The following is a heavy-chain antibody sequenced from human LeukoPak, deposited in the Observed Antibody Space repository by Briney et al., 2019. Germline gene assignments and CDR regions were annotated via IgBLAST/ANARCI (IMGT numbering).Heavy chain of an antibody. CDR3: ARSCGGDCYYFAY. CDR2: IRSSDGIT. J-gene: IGHJ4*02. V-gene: IGHV3-23*01. Sequence: PGGSLRLSCAASGFTFSSYAMTWVRQAPGKGLEWVSNIRSSDGITYYADSVKGRFTISRDSSKNTLYLQMNSLRAEDTAVYFCARSCGGDCYYFAYWGQGTLVTVSP. D-gene: IGHD2-21*02. CDR1: GFTFSSYA.